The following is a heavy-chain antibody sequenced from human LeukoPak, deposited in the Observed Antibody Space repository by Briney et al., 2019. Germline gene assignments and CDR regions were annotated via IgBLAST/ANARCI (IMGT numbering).Heavy chain of an antibody. CDR2: IRYDGSNK. CDR1: GFTFSSYG. J-gene: IGHJ4*02. Sequence: GGSLRLSCAASGFTFSSYGMHWVRQAPGKGLEWVAFIRYDGSNKYYADSVKGRFTISRDNSKNTLYLQMNSLRAEDTAVYYCAKGLSYVSHYDFWTEPDDDYWGQGTLVTVSS. CDR3: AKGLSYVSHYDFWTEPDDDY. V-gene: IGHV3-30*02. D-gene: IGHD3-3*01.